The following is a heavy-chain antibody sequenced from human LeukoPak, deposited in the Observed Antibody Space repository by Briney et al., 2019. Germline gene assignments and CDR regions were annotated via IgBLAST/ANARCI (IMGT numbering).Heavy chain of an antibody. V-gene: IGHV4-39*01. CDR2: IYYSGSS. Sequence: KPSETLSLTCTVSGGSISGSSYYWGWIRQPPGKGLEWIGNIYYSGSSYYNPSLKSRVTISVDTSKNQFSLTLSSVTAADTAVYYCARGPLLGVFSYWGQGTLVTVSS. D-gene: IGHD5/OR15-5a*01. CDR3: ARGPLLGVFSY. CDR1: GGSISGSSYY. J-gene: IGHJ4*02.